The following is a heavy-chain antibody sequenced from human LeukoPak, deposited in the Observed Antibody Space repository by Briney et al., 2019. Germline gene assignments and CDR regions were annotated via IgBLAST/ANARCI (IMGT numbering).Heavy chain of an antibody. D-gene: IGHD6-13*01. CDR2: IYPGDSDT. CDR1: GYSFTSYW. V-gene: IGHV5-51*01. CDR3: ARHTIAAAGEGGWFDP. Sequence: GESLKISCKGSGYSFTSYWIGWVRQMPGRGLEWMGIIYPGDSDTRYSPSFQGQVTISADKSISTAYLQWSSLKASDTAMYYCARHTIAAAGEGGWFDPWGQGTLVTVSS. J-gene: IGHJ5*02.